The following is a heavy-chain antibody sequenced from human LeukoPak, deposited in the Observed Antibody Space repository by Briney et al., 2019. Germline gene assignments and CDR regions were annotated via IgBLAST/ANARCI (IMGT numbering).Heavy chain of an antibody. CDR2: IYYSGSN. J-gene: IGHJ4*02. CDR3: ARLGFGEYYFDY. Sequence: NPSETLSLTCTVSGGSISSSSYYWGWTRQPPGKGLGWIGSIYYSGSNYYNPSLKSPVTISVDTSKNQFSLKLSSVTAADTAVHYCARLGFGEYYFDYWGQGTLVTVSS. D-gene: IGHD3-10*01. V-gene: IGHV4-39*01. CDR1: GGSISSSSYY.